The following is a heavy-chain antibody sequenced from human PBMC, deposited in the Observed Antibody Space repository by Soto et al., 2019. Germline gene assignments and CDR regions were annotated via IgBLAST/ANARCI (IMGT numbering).Heavy chain of an antibody. CDR2: ISSSGSTI. Sequence: QVQLVESGGGLVKPGGSLRLSCAASGFTFSDYYMSWIRQAPGKGLEWVSYISSSGSTIYYADSVKGRFTISRDNDKNSLYLQMTSLRAEDTAVYYCARDYCSGGSCYSGGDYWGQGTLVTVSS. D-gene: IGHD2-15*01. CDR3: ARDYCSGGSCYSGGDY. J-gene: IGHJ4*02. V-gene: IGHV3-11*01. CDR1: GFTFSDYY.